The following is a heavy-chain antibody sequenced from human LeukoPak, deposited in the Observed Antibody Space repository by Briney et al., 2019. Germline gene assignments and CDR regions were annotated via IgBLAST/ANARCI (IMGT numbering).Heavy chain of an antibody. CDR1: GYTFTSYD. Sequence: GASVKVSCKASGYTFTSYDINWVRQATGQGLEWMGWMNPNSGNTGYAQKFQGRVTMTRNTSTSTAYMELSSLRSEDTAVYYCARGVAAAPFYYYYYMDVWGKGTTVTVSS. CDR3: ARGVAAAPFYYYYYMDV. D-gene: IGHD6-13*01. CDR2: MNPNSGNT. V-gene: IGHV1-8*01. J-gene: IGHJ6*03.